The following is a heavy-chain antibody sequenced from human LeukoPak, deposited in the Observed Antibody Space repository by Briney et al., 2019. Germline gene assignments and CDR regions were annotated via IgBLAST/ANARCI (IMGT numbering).Heavy chain of an antibody. J-gene: IGHJ6*03. D-gene: IGHD5-12*01. CDR1: GFTFSSYE. Sequence: PGGSLRLSCAASGFTFSSYEMNSVRQAPGKGLEWVSYISSSGSTIYYADSVKGRFTISRDNAKNSLYLQMNSLRAEDTAVYYCARAFVVATIYYMDVWGKGTTVTVSS. V-gene: IGHV3-48*03. CDR2: ISSSGSTI. CDR3: ARAFVVATIYYMDV.